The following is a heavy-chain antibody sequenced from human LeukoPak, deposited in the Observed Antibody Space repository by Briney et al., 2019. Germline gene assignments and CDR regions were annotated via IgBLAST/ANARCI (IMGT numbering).Heavy chain of an antibody. CDR1: GGSMSHYY. CDR3: TNTNYENFDY. Sequence: SETLSLTCAVSGGSMSHYYWSWIRQTPGKGLEWIGYIYFSGSTNYNPSLKSRVTISIDASKSQFSLKLSSVTAADTAVYYCTNTNYENFDYWGQGTLVTVSS. CDR2: IYFSGST. D-gene: IGHD4-11*01. V-gene: IGHV4-59*08. J-gene: IGHJ4*02.